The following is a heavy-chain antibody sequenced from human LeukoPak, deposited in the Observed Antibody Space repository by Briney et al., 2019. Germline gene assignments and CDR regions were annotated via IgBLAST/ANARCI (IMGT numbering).Heavy chain of an antibody. Sequence: LRLSCAASGFTFSSYAMSWIRQHPGKGLEWIGYIYYSGSTYYNPSLKSRVTISVDTSKNQFSLKLSSVTAADTAVYYCARDQLYAFDIWGQGTMVTVSS. CDR1: GFTFSSYA. J-gene: IGHJ3*02. CDR2: IYYSGST. CDR3: ARDQLYAFDI. D-gene: IGHD1-1*01. V-gene: IGHV4-31*02.